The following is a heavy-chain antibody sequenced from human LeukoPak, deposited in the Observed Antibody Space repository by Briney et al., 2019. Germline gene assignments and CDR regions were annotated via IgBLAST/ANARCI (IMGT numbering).Heavy chain of an antibody. CDR1: GYTFTGYY. J-gene: IGHJ6*02. V-gene: IGHV1-2*02. D-gene: IGHD3-10*01. Sequence: ASVRVSCKASGYTFTGYYMHWVRQAPGQGLEWMGWINPNSGGTNYAQKFQGRVTMTRDTSISTAYMELSGLRSDDTAVYYCARKAGSGSYRSYGMDVWGQGTTVTVSS. CDR3: ARKAGSGSYRSYGMDV. CDR2: INPNSGGT.